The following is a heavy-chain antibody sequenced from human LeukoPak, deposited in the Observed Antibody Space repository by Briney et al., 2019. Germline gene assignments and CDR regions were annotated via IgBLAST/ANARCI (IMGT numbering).Heavy chain of an antibody. CDR2: TYYRSKWYN. J-gene: IGHJ4*02. D-gene: IGHD6-13*01. CDR1: GDSVSNNSAA. V-gene: IGHV6-1*01. Sequence: SQTLSLTCAISGDSVSNNSAAWNWLRQSPSRGLEWLGRTYYRSKWYNDYAVSVKSRITINPDTSKNQFSLQLNSVTPEDTAVYYCARTAIAGAGNFDYWGQGTLVTVSS. CDR3: ARTAIAGAGNFDY.